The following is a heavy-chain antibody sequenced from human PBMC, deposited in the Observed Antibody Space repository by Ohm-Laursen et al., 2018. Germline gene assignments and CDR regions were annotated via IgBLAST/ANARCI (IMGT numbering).Heavy chain of an antibody. CDR1: GYTFTGYY. CDR2: INPNTGGT. D-gene: IGHD3-3*01. V-gene: IGHV1-2*02. CDR3: ARREDDFWSGCDY. J-gene: IGHJ4*02. Sequence: GSSVKVSCKASGYTFTGYYIHWVRQAPGQGLEWLGWINPNTGGTNFAQKFQGRVAMTRDTSISTAYMELSRLRSDDTAVYYCARREDDFWSGCDYWGQGTLVTVSS.